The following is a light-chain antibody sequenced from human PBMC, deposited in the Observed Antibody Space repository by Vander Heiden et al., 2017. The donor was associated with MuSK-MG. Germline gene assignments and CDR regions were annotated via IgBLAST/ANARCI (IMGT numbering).Light chain of an antibody. CDR3: PQRSNWPPFT. CDR2: DAS. V-gene: IGKV3-11*01. CDR1: QSVSSY. Sequence: EIVLTQSPATLSLSPGERATLSCRASQSVSSYLAWYQQKPGQAPRLLIYDASNRATGIPARSSGSGYGTDFTLTISSLEPEDFAVYYCPQRSNWPPFTFGHGTKVDIK. J-gene: IGKJ3*01.